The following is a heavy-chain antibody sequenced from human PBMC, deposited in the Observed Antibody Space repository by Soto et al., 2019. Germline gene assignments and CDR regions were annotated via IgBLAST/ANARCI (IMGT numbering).Heavy chain of an antibody. D-gene: IGHD3-22*01. V-gene: IGHV1-18*04. CDR1: GYTFTNYG. CDR3: ARDREYYYDSSGNYYYHYGMDA. J-gene: IGHJ6*02. Sequence: ASVKVSCKASGYTFTNYGISWVRQAPVQGLEWMGWISGYNGNTKYAQKFQGRVTMTTDTTTNTAYMELRSLRSDDTAVYYCARDREYYYDSSGNYYYHYGMDAWGQGTTVNVSS. CDR2: ISGYNGNT.